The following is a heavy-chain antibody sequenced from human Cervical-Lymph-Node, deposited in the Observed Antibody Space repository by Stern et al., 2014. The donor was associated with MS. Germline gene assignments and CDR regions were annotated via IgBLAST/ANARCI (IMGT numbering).Heavy chain of an antibody. V-gene: IGHV2-70*01. CDR1: GFSLNTSGMC. CDR3: ARIPYYYDSSGYYSPHYFDY. J-gene: IGHJ4*02. D-gene: IGHD3-22*01. CDR2: IPWDVDK. Sequence: SGPALVKPTQTLTLTCTFSGFSLNTSGMCVSWIRQPPGKALEWLALIPWDVDKYYRTSLKTRLTISKDTSKNQVVLTMTDMDPVDTATYYCARIPYYYDSSGYYSPHYFDYWGQGTLVTVSS.